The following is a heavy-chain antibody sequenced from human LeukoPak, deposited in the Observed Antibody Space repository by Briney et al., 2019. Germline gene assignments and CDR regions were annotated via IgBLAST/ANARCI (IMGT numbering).Heavy chain of an antibody. CDR1: GGSFSGYY. CDR2: INHSGST. D-gene: IGHD6-13*01. CDR3: ARVPTAAGPLPGFDY. V-gene: IGHV4-34*01. J-gene: IGHJ4*02. Sequence: PSETLSLTCAVYGGSFSGYYWSWIRQPPGKGLEWIGEINHSGSTNYNPSLKSRVTISVDTSKNQFSLKLSSVTAADTAVYYCARVPTAAGPLPGFDYWGQGTLVTVPS.